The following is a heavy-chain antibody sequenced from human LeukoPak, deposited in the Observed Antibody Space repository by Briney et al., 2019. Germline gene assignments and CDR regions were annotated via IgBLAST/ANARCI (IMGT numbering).Heavy chain of an antibody. V-gene: IGHV1-69*05. J-gene: IGHJ4*02. CDR3: ASRRELHHPFDY. D-gene: IGHD1-26*01. CDR1: GGTFSSYA. Sequence: ASVKVSCKASGGTFSSYAISWVRQAPGQGLEWMGGIIPIFGTANYAQKFQGRVTITTDESTSTAYMELSSQRSEDTAVYYCASRRELHHPFDYWGQGTLVTVSS. CDR2: IIPIFGTA.